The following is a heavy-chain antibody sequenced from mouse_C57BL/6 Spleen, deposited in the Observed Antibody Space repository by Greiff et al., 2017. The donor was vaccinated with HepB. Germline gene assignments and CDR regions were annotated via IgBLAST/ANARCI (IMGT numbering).Heavy chain of an antibody. CDR1: GYTFTSYW. D-gene: IGHD1-1*01. V-gene: IGHV1-52*01. Sequence: QVQLQQPGAELVRPGSSVKLSCKASGYTFTSYWMHWVKQRPIQGLEWIGNIDPSDSETHYNQKFKDKATLTVDKSSSTAYMQLSSLTSEDSAVYYCARGPYYGSSPLAYWGQGTLVTVSA. CDR2: IDPSDSET. CDR3: ARGPYYGSSPLAY. J-gene: IGHJ3*01.